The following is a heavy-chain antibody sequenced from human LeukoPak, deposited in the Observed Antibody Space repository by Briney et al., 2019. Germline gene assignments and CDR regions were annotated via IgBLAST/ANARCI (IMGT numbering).Heavy chain of an antibody. V-gene: IGHV3-23*01. CDR3: AKSSPLEWLSRQSWFDP. J-gene: IGHJ5*02. D-gene: IGHD3-3*01. CDR2: ISSSGGST. Sequence: GGSLRLSCAASGFTFYSYAMSWVRQAPGKGPEWVSSISSSGGSTYYADSVKGRFTISRDNSKNTLYLQMNSPRAEDTAVFYCAKSSPLEWLSRQSWFDPWGQGTLVTVSS. CDR1: GFTFYSYA.